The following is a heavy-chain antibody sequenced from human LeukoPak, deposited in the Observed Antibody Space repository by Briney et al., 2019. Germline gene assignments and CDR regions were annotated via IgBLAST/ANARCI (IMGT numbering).Heavy chain of an antibody. CDR3: ARDDNYYDSSGLDY. D-gene: IGHD3-22*01. CDR2: ISSDGTNK. V-gene: IGHV3-30*04. J-gene: IGHJ4*02. CDR1: RFTFRNYA. Sequence: GGSLRLSCAASRFTFRNYAMHWVRQAPGKGLEWVAVISSDGTNKDYADSVKGRFSISRDNSKNTLYLQMNRLRADDTAVYYCARDDNYYDSSGLDYWGQGTLVTVSS.